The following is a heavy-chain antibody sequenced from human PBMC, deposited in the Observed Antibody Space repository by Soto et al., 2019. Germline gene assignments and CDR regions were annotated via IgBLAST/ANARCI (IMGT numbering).Heavy chain of an antibody. CDR3: ARGRYYDPGSYPVDY. D-gene: IGHD3-10*01. Sequence: EVQLVESGGALVQPGGSLRLSCAASGFTFSTYNMKWVRQAPGKGLERISYISTSSSTIYYVDSVKGRFTISRDNADNSLYLQMNSLRDKDTAMYYCARGRYYDPGSYPVDYWCQGTLVTVSS. CDR2: ISTSSSTI. CDR1: GFTFSTYN. J-gene: IGHJ4*02. V-gene: IGHV3-48*02.